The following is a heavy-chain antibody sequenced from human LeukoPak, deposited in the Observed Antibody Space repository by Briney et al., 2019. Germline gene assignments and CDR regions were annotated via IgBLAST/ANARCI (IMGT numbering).Heavy chain of an antibody. CDR1: GDSVSSNSAA. J-gene: IGHJ4*02. Sequence: SQTLSLTCAISGDSVSSNSAAWNWIRQSPSRGLEWLGRTYYRSKWYNDYAVAVKSRITINPDTSKNQFSLKLSSVTAADTAVYYCARHAPTRMYYYDSSGYYPYFDYWGQGTLVTVSS. V-gene: IGHV6-1*01. CDR2: TYYRSKWYN. CDR3: ARHAPTRMYYYDSSGYYPYFDY. D-gene: IGHD3-22*01.